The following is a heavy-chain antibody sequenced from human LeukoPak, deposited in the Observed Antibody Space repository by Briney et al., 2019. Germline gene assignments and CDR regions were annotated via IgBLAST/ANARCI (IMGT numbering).Heavy chain of an antibody. CDR1: GFTFSTYG. D-gene: IGHD1-26*01. Sequence: PGRSLRLSCAASGFTFSTYGMHWVRQAPGKGLEWVAVISYDGITKYYADSVKGRFTISRDNSKNTLSLQMSSLRAEDTAVYYCAKYSSRNYYGMDVWGRGTTVTVSS. J-gene: IGHJ6*02. V-gene: IGHV3-30*18. CDR2: ISYDGITK. CDR3: AKYSSRNYYGMDV.